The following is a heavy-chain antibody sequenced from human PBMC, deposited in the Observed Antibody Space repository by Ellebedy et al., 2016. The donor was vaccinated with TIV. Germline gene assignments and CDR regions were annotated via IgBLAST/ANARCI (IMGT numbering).Heavy chain of an antibody. J-gene: IGHJ4*02. CDR3: ASGYSSGWPFEH. V-gene: IGHV4-39*01. CDR1: GSSISKSEYY. Sequence: MPSETLSLTCEVSGSSISKSEYYWGWIRQPPGKGLEWIGSFSYTGSAYYDPSLKSRVTISIDTSNKQLSLRLTSVTAADTAVYSCASGYSSGWPFEHWGQGTLVTVSS. CDR2: FSYTGSA. D-gene: IGHD6-19*01.